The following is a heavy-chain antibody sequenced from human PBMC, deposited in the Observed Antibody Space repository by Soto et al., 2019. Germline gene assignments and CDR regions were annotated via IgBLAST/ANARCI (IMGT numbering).Heavy chain of an antibody. Sequence: EVQLLESGGGLVQPGGSLRLSCAASGFTFSSYAMSWVRQAPGKGMEWVSAISGSGGSTYYADFVKGRFTISRDNSKNTLYLQMNSLRAEDTAVYYGAKDREIRTAMYDAFDIWGQGTMVTVSS. J-gene: IGHJ3*02. CDR1: GFTFSSYA. D-gene: IGHD1-26*01. CDR2: ISGSGGST. CDR3: AKDREIRTAMYDAFDI. V-gene: IGHV3-23*01.